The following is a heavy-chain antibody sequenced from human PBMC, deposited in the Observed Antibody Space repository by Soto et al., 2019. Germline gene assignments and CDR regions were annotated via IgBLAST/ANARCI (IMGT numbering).Heavy chain of an antibody. CDR2: IYYSGST. V-gene: IGHV4-39*01. CDR1: CGSISSSSYY. D-gene: IGHD2-21*02. J-gene: IGHJ4*02. Sequence: SETLSLTCTVSCGSISSSSYYWGWIRQPPGKGLEWIGSIYYSGSTYYNPSLKSRVTISVDTSKNQFSLKLSSVTAADTAVYYCARLSPIVVVTYFDYWGQGTLVTVSS. CDR3: ARLSPIVVVTYFDY.